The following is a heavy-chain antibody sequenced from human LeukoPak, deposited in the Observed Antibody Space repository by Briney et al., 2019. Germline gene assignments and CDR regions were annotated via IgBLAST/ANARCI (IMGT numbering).Heavy chain of an antibody. V-gene: IGHV1-2*02. CDR3: ASSNSGYDPFEY. CDR2: INPNSGGT. Sequence: ASVKVSCKASGYTFTGYYMHWVRQSPGQGLEWMGWINPNSGGTNYAQKFQGRVTMTRDTSISTAYMELSRLRSDDTAVYYCASSNSGYDPFEYWGQGTLVTVSS. J-gene: IGHJ4*02. CDR1: GYTFTGYY. D-gene: IGHD5-12*01.